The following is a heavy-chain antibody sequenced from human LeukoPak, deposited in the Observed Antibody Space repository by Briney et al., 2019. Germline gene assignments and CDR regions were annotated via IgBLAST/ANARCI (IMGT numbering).Heavy chain of an antibody. CDR1: GYTFTSYD. Sequence: ASVKVSCKASGYTFTSYDINWVRQATGQGLEWMGWMNPNSGNTGYAQKFQGRVTMTRNTSISTAYMELSSLRSEDTAVYYCASAEEVRGVIKARPLDYWGQGTLVTVSS. D-gene: IGHD3-10*01. CDR2: MNPNSGNT. J-gene: IGHJ4*02. CDR3: ASAEEVRGVIKARPLDY. V-gene: IGHV1-8*01.